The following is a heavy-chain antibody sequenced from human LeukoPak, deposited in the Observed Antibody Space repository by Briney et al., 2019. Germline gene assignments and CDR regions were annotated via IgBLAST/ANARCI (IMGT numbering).Heavy chain of an antibody. CDR1: GYSFSSYW. CDR2: INCGDSDT. V-gene: IGHV5-51*01. J-gene: IGHJ4*01. D-gene: IGHD1-1*01. CDR3: ARPGYRCRYFDY. Sequence: GESLKISCKGSGYSFSSYWIGWVRQMPGKGLEWMGSINCGDSDTKYSPSFQGQVTISADKSISTAYPQWNSLKASDTAMYYCARPGYRCRYFDYWGHGTLVTVSS.